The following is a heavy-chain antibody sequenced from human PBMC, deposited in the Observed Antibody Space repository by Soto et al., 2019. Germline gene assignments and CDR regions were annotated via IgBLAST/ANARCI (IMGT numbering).Heavy chain of an antibody. CDR3: ARGLILWFGVLSRRGGYYYFMDV. J-gene: IGHJ6*03. CDR1: GGSFSGYQ. Sequence: SETLSLTCAVYGGSFSGYQWSWIRQTPGKGLEWIGEINDSGNINYNPSLKSRVSIFVDTAKKQISLKLSSVTAADTAVYYCARGLILWFGVLSRRGGYYYFMDVWGKGTTVTVSS. CDR2: INDSGNI. D-gene: IGHD3-10*01. V-gene: IGHV4-34*01.